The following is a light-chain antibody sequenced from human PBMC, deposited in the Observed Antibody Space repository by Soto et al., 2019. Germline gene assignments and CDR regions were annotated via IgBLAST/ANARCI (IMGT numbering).Light chain of an antibody. CDR2: EVS. J-gene: IGLJ1*01. V-gene: IGLV2-14*01. CDR1: SSDVGGYNY. Sequence: LTQPASVSGSPGQSITISCTGTSSDVGGYNYVSWYQQHPGKAPKLMIYEVSNRPSGVSNRFSGSKSGNTASLTISGLQAEDEADYYCSSYTSSSTSYVFGTGTKVTV. CDR3: SSYTSSSTSYV.